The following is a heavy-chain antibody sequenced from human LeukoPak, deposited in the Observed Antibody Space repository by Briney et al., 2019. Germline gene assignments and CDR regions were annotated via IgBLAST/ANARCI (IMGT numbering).Heavy chain of an antibody. V-gene: IGHV3-23*01. J-gene: IGHJ4*02. CDR1: GCTSSSYA. D-gene: IGHD6-13*01. CDR2: VSGSGDRM. Sequence: PGGSLRLSCAASGCTSSSYALNWVRQAPGKGLEWVATVSGSGDRMYHADSVKGRFTISRDNSKNTIYLQMNSLRAEDTALYYCAKAAAAPGFDFWGQGTLVTVSS. CDR3: AKAAAAPGFDF.